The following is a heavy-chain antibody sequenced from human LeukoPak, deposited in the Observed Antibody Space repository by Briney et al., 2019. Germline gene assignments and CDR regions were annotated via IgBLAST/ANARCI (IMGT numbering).Heavy chain of an antibody. CDR2: IYYSGST. D-gene: IGHD2-2*02. J-gene: IGHJ5*02. CDR1: GGSISSSSYY. V-gene: IGHV4-39*07. CDR3: ARDGRRCSSTSCYIDP. Sequence: SETLSLTCTVSGGSISSSSYYWGWIRQPPGKGLEWIGSIYYSGSTYYNPSLKSRVTISVDTSKNQFSLKLSSVTAADPAVYYCARDGRRCSSTSCYIDPWGQGTLVTVSS.